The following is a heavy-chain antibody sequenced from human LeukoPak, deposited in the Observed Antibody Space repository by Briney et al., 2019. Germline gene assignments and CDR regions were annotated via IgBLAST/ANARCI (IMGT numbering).Heavy chain of an antibody. J-gene: IGHJ3*02. CDR2: INHSGST. CDR3: ARIPTNAVPSAHNGFDI. Sequence: SETLSLTCAVYGGSFSGYYWSWIRQPPGKGLEWIGEINHSGSTNYNPSLKSRVTISVDTSKDQFSLKLSSVTAADTSIYYCARIPTNAVPSAHNGFDIWGQGTMLTVSS. V-gene: IGHV4-34*01. D-gene: IGHD6-19*01. CDR1: GGSFSGYY.